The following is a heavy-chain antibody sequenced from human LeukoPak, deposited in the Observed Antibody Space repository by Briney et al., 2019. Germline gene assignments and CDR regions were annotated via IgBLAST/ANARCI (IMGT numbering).Heavy chain of an antibody. CDR2: INPNSGGT. CDR1: GYTFTGYY. V-gene: IGHV1-2*02. J-gene: IGHJ4*02. D-gene: IGHD5-12*01. CDR3: ARDTTRRMATIGGY. Sequence: GASVKVSCKASGYTFTGYYMHWVRQAPGQGLEWMGWINPNSGGTNYAQKFQGRVTMTRDTSISTAYMELSRLRSDDTAVYYCARDTTRRMATIGGYWGQGTLVTVSS.